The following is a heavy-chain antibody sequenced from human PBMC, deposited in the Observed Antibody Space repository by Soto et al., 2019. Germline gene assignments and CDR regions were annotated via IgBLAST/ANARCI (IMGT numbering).Heavy chain of an antibody. Sequence: PSETLSLTCTVSGGSISSGGYYWSWIRQHPGKGLEWIGYIYYSGSTYYNPSLKSRGTISVDTSKNQFSLKLSSVTAADTAVYYCGRGRGKAQRLFDPGGQGTLVTVSS. CDR1: GGSISSGGYY. CDR2: IYYSGST. CDR3: GRGRGKAQRLFDP. V-gene: IGHV4-31*03. D-gene: IGHD3-16*01. J-gene: IGHJ5*02.